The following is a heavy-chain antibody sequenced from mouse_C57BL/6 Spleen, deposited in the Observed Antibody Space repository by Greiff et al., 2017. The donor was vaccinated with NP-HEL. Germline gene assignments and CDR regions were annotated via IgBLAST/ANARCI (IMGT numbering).Heavy chain of an antibody. CDR2: IHPTGGNT. CDR1: GYTFTSYG. J-gene: IGHJ1*03. Sequence: VQLQQSGAELARPGASVKLSCKASGYTFTSYGIRWVKQRPGQGLEWIGRIHPTGGNTYSNQKFKGKATLTVDKSSSTAYMELRSLTSEDSAVYCGERCYYGSSYCWYLDVWGTGTTVTVSS. D-gene: IGHD1-1*01. V-gene: IGHV1-81*01. CDR3: ERCYYGSSYCWYLDV.